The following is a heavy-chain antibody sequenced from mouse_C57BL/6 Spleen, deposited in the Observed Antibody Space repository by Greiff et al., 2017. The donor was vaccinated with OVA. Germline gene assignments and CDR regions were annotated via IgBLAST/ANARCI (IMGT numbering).Heavy chain of an antibody. D-gene: IGHD1-1*01. V-gene: IGHV1-15*01. J-gene: IGHJ2*01. Sequence: QVQLQQSGAELVRPGASVTLSCKASGYTFTDYEMHWVKQTPVHGLEWIGAIDPETGGTAYNQKFKGKAILTADKSSSTAYMELRSLTSEDSAVYYCTREITTVVGSLDYWGQGTTLTVSS. CDR2: IDPETGGT. CDR1: GYTFTDYE. CDR3: TREITTVVGSLDY.